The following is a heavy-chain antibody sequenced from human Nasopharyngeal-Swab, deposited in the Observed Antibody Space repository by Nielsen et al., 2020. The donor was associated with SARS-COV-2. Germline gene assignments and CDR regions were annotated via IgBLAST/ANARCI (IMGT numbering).Heavy chain of an antibody. CDR1: GFTFDDYA. Sequence: SLKISCAASGFTFDDYAMHWVRQAPGKGLEWVACISWNSGAIVYADSAKGRFTISRDNAKNSLYLQMNSLRTEDTALYYCVKDKKVYSSYYYAIDVWGQGTTVTVSS. CDR2: ISWNSGAI. D-gene: IGHD3-22*01. V-gene: IGHV3-9*01. CDR3: VKDKKVYSSYYYAIDV. J-gene: IGHJ6*02.